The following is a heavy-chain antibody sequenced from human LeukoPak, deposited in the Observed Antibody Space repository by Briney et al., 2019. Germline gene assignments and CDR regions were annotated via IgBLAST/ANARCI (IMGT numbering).Heavy chain of an antibody. CDR3: ARAIAEFGYSSSWYEVHY. J-gene: IGHJ4*02. CDR1: GFTFNSYW. Sequence: GGSLRLSCAASGFTFNSYWMSWVRQAPGKGLEWVANIKQDVNEKYYVDSVKGRFTISRDNAKNSLYLQMNSLRAEDTAVYYCARAIAEFGYSSSWYEVHYWGQGTLVTVSS. CDR2: IKQDVNEK. D-gene: IGHD6-13*01. V-gene: IGHV3-7*01.